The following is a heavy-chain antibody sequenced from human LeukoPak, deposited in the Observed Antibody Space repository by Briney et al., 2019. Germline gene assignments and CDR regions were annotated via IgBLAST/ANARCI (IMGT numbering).Heavy chain of an antibody. CDR3: ARGSDYYYYYYMDV. Sequence: PGGSLRLSCAASGFTFSSYSMNWVRQAPGKGLEWVSYISSSSSTIYYADSVKGRFTISRDNAKNSLYLQMNSLGAEDTAVYYCARGSDYYYYYYMDVWGKGTTVTVSS. CDR2: ISSSSSTI. CDR1: GFTFSSYS. J-gene: IGHJ6*03. V-gene: IGHV3-48*01.